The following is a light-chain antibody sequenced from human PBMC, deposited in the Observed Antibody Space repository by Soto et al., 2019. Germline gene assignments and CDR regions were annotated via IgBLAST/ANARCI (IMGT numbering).Light chain of an antibody. Sequence: DIQLTQSPSSLSTSVGDRVTITCRASQTIHNYLNWYQQTPGKAPKLLIYAASNLRGRVPSRFSGGGSGTDFTLTISSLQPEDFATYYCQESFSPLYTFGQGPMLDI. CDR2: AAS. CDR1: QTIHNY. V-gene: IGKV1-39*01. CDR3: QESFSPLYT. J-gene: IGKJ2*01.